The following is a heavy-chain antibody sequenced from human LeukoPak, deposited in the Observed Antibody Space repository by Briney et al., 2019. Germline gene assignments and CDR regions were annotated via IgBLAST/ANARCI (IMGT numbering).Heavy chain of an antibody. CDR2: IYYSGST. CDR1: GGSFSGYY. D-gene: IGHD3-22*01. CDR3: ARGRDDSSGYYYGRGRWFDP. Sequence: SETLSLTCAVYGGSFSGYYWSWIRQPPGKGLEWIGYIYYSGSTYYNPSLKSRVTISVDTSKNQFSLKLSSVTAADTAVYYCARGRDDSSGYYYGRGRWFDPWGQGTLVTVSS. V-gene: IGHV4-30-4*08. J-gene: IGHJ5*02.